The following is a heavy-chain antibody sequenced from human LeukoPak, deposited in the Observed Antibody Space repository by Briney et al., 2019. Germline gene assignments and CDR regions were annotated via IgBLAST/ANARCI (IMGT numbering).Heavy chain of an antibody. J-gene: IGHJ6*03. D-gene: IGHD3-16*01. Sequence: PGGSLRLSCAASGFTFSSYWMHWVRQAPGKGLVWVSRINSDGSSTSYADSVKGRFTISRDNSNNTLYLQMNSLRAEDTAVYYCAKLGGHPLHNYYVGVWGKGTTVAVSS. V-gene: IGHV3-74*01. CDR2: INSDGSST. CDR3: AKLGGHPLHNYYVGV. CDR1: GFTFSSYW.